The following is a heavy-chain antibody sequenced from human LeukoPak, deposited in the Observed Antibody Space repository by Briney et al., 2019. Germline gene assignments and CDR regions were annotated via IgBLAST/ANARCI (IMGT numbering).Heavy chain of an antibody. CDR2: ISSSSSYI. J-gene: IGHJ5*02. CDR1: GFTFSSYS. Sequence: PGGSLRLPCAASGFTFSSYSMNWVRQAPGKGLEWVSSISSSSSYIYYADSVKGRFTISRDNAKNSLYLQMNSLRAEDAAVYYCARDSQYCSSTSCYLDWFDPWGQGTLVTVSS. CDR3: ARDSQYCSSTSCYLDWFDP. D-gene: IGHD2-2*01. V-gene: IGHV3-21*01.